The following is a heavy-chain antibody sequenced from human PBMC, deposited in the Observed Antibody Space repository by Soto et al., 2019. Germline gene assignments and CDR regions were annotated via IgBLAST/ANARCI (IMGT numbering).Heavy chain of an antibody. J-gene: IGHJ6*02. D-gene: IGHD3-16*02. V-gene: IGHV4-34*01. Sequence: SETLSLTCAVYGGSFSGYYWSWIRQPPGKGLEWIGEINHSGSTNYNPSLKSRVTISVDTSKNQFSLKLSSVTAADTAVYYCASRYIGTFQDYYGMDVWGQGTTVTVSS. CDR3: ASRYIGTFQDYYGMDV. CDR1: GGSFSGYY. CDR2: INHSGST.